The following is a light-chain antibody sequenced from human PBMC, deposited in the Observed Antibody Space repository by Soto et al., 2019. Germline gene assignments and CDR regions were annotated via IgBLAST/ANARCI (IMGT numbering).Light chain of an antibody. V-gene: IGLV2-14*01. CDR2: EVS. Sequence: QAVLTQPASVSGSPGQSITISCTGTSSDVGDYDYVSWYQQHPDKAPKLMIYEVSNRPSGVSNRFSGSKSGNTASLTISGLQAEDEADYYCSSYTSSSTSHVLFGGGTKVTVL. CDR1: SSDVGDYDY. J-gene: IGLJ2*01. CDR3: SSYTSSSTSHVL.